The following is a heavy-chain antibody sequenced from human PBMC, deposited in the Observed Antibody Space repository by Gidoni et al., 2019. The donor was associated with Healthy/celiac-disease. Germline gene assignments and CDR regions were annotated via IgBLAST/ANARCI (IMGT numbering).Heavy chain of an antibody. D-gene: IGHD3-3*01. J-gene: IGHJ3*02. Sequence: QVQLQASGPGLVKPSETLSLTCTVSGGSISSYYWSWIRQPAGKGLEWIGRIYTSGSTNYNPSLKSRVTMSVDTSKNQFSLKLSSVTAADTGVYYCARDSPRFGVAIAFDIWGQGTMVTVSS. CDR1: GGSISSYY. CDR2: IYTSGST. CDR3: ARDSPRFGVAIAFDI. V-gene: IGHV4-4*07.